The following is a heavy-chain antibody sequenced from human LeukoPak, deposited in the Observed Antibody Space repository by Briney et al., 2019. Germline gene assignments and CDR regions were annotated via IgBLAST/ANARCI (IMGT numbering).Heavy chain of an antibody. CDR3: TTDRIRGVVAFDY. J-gene: IGHJ4*02. CDR2: ISGSGGTT. Sequence: GGSLRLSCAASGFTFRSDAMSWVRQAPGKGLEWVSGISGSGGTTYYADSVKGRFTISRDNSKNTLYLQMSSLKTEDTAVYYCTTDRIRGVVAFDYWGQGNPGHRLL. V-gene: IGHV3-23*01. CDR1: GFTFRSDA. D-gene: IGHD2-15*01.